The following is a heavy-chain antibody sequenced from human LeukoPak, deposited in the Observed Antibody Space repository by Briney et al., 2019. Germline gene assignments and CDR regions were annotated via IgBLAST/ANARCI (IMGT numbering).Heavy chain of an antibody. CDR1: GFTFSSYA. D-gene: IGHD5-18*01. Sequence: PGGSLRLSCAASGFTFSSYAMSLVRQAPGKGLEWVSAISGSGGSTYYADSVKGRFTISRDNSKNTLYLQMNSLRAEDTAVYYCAKGYKQLWFYYFDYWGQGTLVTVSS. J-gene: IGHJ4*02. CDR2: ISGSGGST. V-gene: IGHV3-23*01. CDR3: AKGYKQLWFYYFDY.